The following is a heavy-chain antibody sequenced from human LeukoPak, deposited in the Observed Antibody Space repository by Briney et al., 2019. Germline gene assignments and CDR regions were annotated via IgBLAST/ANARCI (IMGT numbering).Heavy chain of an antibody. CDR3: AKVVQTGNSMFDY. CDR2: FSETNSGI. D-gene: IGHD2/OR15-2a*01. J-gene: IGHJ4*01. V-gene: IGHV3-23*01. CDR1: GFTFSSCA. Sequence: GGSLRLSCAASGFTFSSCAMSWVRQAPGKGLEWVSGFSETNSGIYYADSVKGRFTISRDNSRNTLYLQMNSLGVEDTAIYFCAKVVQTGNSMFDYWGQGALVTVSS.